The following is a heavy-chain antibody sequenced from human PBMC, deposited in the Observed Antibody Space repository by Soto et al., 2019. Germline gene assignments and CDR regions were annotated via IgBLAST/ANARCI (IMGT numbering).Heavy chain of an antibody. CDR2: MNPNSGNT. CDR3: ACGTGLGGVVIDNYGMDA. V-gene: IGHV1-8*01. J-gene: IGHJ6*02. CDR1: GYTFTSYD. D-gene: IGHD3-3*01. Sequence: ASVKVSCKASGYTFTSYDINWVRQATGQGLEWMGWMNPNSGNTGYAQKFQGRVTMTRNTSISTAYMELSSLRSEDTAVYYCACGTGLGGVVIDNYGMDAWGQGXTVTV.